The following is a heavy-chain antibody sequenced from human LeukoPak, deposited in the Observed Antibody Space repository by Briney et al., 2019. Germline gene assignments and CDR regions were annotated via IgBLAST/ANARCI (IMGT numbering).Heavy chain of an antibody. V-gene: IGHV3-23*01. J-gene: IGHJ4*02. CDR2: ITKYDGRA. CDR3: AKDHSADGWPTFEY. CDR1: GFGVHTFA. Sequence: GGSLRLSCAVSGFGVHTFAMSWVRLTPGKGLEWLASITKYDGRAYYADSVRGRFSISRDTSQNELYLQMNGLRADDSAMYFCAKDHSADGWPTFEYWGRGTLVTVSS. D-gene: IGHD5-24*01.